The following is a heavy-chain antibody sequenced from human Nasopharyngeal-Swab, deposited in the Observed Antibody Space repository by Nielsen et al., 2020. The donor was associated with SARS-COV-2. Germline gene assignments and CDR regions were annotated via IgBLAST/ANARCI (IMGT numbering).Heavy chain of an antibody. D-gene: IGHD6-19*01. V-gene: IGHV3-43*02. J-gene: IGHJ6*02. CDR3: AKEAPGQYSSGSDPHYYYYYGMDV. Sequence: GESLKISCAASGFTFDDYAMHWVRQAPGKGLEWVSLISGDGGSTYYADSVKGRFTISRGNSKNSLYLQMNSLRTEDTALYYCAKEAPGQYSSGSDPHYYYYYGMDVWGQGTTVTVSS. CDR1: GFTFDDYA. CDR2: ISGDGGST.